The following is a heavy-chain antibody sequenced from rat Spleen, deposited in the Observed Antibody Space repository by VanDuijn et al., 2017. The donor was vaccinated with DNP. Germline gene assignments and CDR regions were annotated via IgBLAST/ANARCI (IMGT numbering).Heavy chain of an antibody. CDR1: GYSITTNF. CDR3: AREEAYYGYDYFDY. J-gene: IGHJ2*01. Sequence: EVQLQESGSGLVKPSQSLSLTCSVTGYSITTNFWGWIRKFPGNKMEYIGHISYSGRNSYNPSLKSRISITRDTSKNQFFLQVNSVTTEDTATYYCAREEAYYGYDYFDYWGQGLMVTVSS. D-gene: IGHD1-7*01. V-gene: IGHV3-1*01. CDR2: ISYSGRN.